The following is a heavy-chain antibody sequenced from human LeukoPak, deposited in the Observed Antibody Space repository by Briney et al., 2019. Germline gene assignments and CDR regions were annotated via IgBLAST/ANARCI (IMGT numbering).Heavy chain of an antibody. Sequence: PSETLSLTCTVSGGSISSSSYYWGWIRQPAGKGLEWIGRIHTSGSTNYNPSLKSRVTMSVDTSKNQFSLKLSSVTAADTAVYYCARDQYYYDSSGYLTFDYWGQGTLVTVSS. J-gene: IGHJ4*02. CDR1: GGSISSSSYY. CDR3: ARDQYYYDSSGYLTFDY. CDR2: IHTSGST. D-gene: IGHD3-22*01. V-gene: IGHV4-61*02.